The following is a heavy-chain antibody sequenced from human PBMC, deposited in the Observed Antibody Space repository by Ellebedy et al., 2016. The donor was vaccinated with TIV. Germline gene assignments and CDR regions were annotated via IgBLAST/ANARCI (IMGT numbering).Heavy chain of an antibody. D-gene: IGHD5-24*01. CDR3: ARLGGGGHNLGYYYRALDV. V-gene: IGHV1-69*13. CDR1: GGTFFSYS. J-gene: IGHJ6*02. CDR2: IISIYGTT. Sequence: ASVKVPCXASGGTFFSYSIAWVRQAPGQGIEWMGGIISIYGTTNYAQKFRGRVTITADESTNAYMELSSLTSEDTAVYYCARLGGGGHNLGYYYRALDVWGQGTTVIVSS.